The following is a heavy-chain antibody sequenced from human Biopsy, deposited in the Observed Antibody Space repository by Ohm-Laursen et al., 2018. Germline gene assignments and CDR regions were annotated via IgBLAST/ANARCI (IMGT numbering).Heavy chain of an antibody. J-gene: IGHJ4*02. CDR2: IWYDGSNK. CDR3: ARDLGNLRGVMFYLDS. V-gene: IGHV3-33*01. D-gene: IGHD3-16*01. CDR1: GFTFSSYG. Sequence: SLRLSCAASGFTFSSYGMHWVRQAPGKGLEWVAAIWYDGSNKNYADSVKGRFTISRDNSKNTLYLQMNSLRGEDTAVYYCARDLGNLRGVMFYLDSWGQGTLVSVSS.